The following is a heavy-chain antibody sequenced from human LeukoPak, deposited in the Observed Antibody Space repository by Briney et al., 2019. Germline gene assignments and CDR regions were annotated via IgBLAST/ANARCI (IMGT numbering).Heavy chain of an antibody. J-gene: IGHJ4*02. Sequence: ASGKVSCKVSAYTFTSYYIHWVRQPPKQGLEWMGIINPSGGSTSYEKKFQGRVTMTRDTSTSTVYMELSSLRSEDTAVYYCARPSRDGYNYFDYWGQGTLVTVSS. V-gene: IGHV1-46*01. CDR1: AYTFTSYY. CDR3: ARPSRDGYNYFDY. D-gene: IGHD5-24*01. CDR2: INPSGGST.